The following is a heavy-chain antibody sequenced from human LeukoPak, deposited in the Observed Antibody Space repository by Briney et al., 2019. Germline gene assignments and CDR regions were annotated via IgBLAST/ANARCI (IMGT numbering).Heavy chain of an antibody. V-gene: IGHV3-21*01. CDR1: GFTFSSYS. J-gene: IGHJ4*02. CDR2: ISSSSSYI. CDR3: ARDIVATIGEDYFDY. D-gene: IGHD5-12*01. Sequence: GGSLRLSCAASGFTFSSYSMNWVRQAPGKGLEWVSSISSSSSYIYYADSVKGRFTISRDNAKNSLYLQMNSLRAEDTAVYYCARDIVATIGEDYFDYWGQGTLVTVSS.